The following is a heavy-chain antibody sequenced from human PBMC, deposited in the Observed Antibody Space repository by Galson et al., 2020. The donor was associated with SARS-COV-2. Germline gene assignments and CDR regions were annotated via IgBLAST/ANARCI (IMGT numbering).Heavy chain of an antibody. V-gene: IGHV4-38-2*01. Sequence: SETLSLTCAVSGYSISAGFFWVWIRQPPGEGLEWIGTIYHNGSTYYKSSLKIRVTISVDTSKNQFSLKLRSVTAADTAVYFCARRSGFYDGRGSKYYMDVWGRGTTVTVSS. CDR1: GYSISAGFF. D-gene: IGHD3-22*01. CDR2: IYHNGST. J-gene: IGHJ6*02. CDR3: ARRSGFYDGRGSKYYMDV.